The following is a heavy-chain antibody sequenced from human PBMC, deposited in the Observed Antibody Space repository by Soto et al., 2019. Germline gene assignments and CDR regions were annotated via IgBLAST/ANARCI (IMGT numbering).Heavy chain of an antibody. CDR3: ARDASGYAAFDI. CDR1: GGSISSGGYY. D-gene: IGHD5-18*01. CDR2: IYYSGST. Sequence: QVQLQESGPGLVKPSQTLSLSCTVSGGSISSGGYYWSWIRHHPGKGLEWIGYIYYSGSTYYNPSLKSRVTLSVDTSKNHFSLSLSSVTAADTAVYYCARDASGYAAFDIWGQGTMVAVSS. J-gene: IGHJ3*02. V-gene: IGHV4-31*03.